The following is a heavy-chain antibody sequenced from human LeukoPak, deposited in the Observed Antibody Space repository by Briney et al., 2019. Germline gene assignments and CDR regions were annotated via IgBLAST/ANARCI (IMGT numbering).Heavy chain of an antibody. Sequence: GGSLRLSCVASGFMFSESWMNWVRQAPGKGLEWVANIKHDRDEKHYADSVKGRFTISRDNAKNTLYLQMNSLRAEDTAVYYCATTVAGTRNAFDIWGQGTMVTVSS. D-gene: IGHD6-19*01. J-gene: IGHJ3*02. CDR1: GFMFSESW. CDR3: ATTVAGTRNAFDI. V-gene: IGHV3-7*01. CDR2: IKHDRDEK.